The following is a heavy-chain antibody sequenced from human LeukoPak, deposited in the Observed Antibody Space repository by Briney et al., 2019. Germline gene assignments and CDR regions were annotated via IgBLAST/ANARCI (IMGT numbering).Heavy chain of an antibody. CDR3: AKDRRFGWLQLGYYFDY. CDR2: ISGDGGST. V-gene: IGHV3-43*02. Sequence: GGSLRLSCAASGFTFDDYAMHWVRQAPGKGPEWVSLISGDGGSTYYADSVKGRFTISRDNSKNSLYLQMNSLRTEDTALYYCAKDRRFGWLQLGYYFDYWGQGTLVTVSS. J-gene: IGHJ4*02. D-gene: IGHD5-24*01. CDR1: GFTFDDYA.